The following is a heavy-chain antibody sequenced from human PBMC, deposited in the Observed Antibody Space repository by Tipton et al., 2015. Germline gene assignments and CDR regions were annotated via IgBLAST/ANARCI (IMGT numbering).Heavy chain of an antibody. CDR3: ARHRSDYYDSSADY. V-gene: IGHV1-18*04. CDR2: ISAYNGNT. CDR1: GYTFTSYG. Sequence: QLVQSGAEVKKPGASVKVSCKASGYTFTSYGISWVRQAPGQGLEWMGWISAYNGNTNYAQKLQGRVTMTTDTSTSTAYMELRSLRPEDTAIYYCARHRSDYYDSSADYWGQGALVTVSS. D-gene: IGHD3-22*01. J-gene: IGHJ4*02.